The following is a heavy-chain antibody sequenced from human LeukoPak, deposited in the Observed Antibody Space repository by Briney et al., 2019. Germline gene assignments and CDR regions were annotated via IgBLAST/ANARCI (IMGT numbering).Heavy chain of an antibody. CDR1: GGSISSSSYY. D-gene: IGHD3-10*01. Sequence: SETLSLTCTVSGGSISSSSYYWGWIRQPPGKGLEWIGSIYYSGSTYYNPSLKSRVTISVDTSKNQFSLKLSSVTAADTAVYYCASVLGATMVRGVTPYYFDYWGQGTLVTVSS. CDR3: ASVLGATMVRGVTPYYFDY. J-gene: IGHJ4*02. V-gene: IGHV4-39*01. CDR2: IYYSGST.